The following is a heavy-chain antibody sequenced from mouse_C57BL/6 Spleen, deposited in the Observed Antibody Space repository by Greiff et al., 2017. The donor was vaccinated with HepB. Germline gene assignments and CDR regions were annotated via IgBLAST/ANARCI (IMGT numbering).Heavy chain of an antibody. CDR3: ARDGYG. Sequence: QVQLQQSGAELVRPGASVKLSCKASGYTFTDYYINWVKQRPGQGLEWIARIYPGSGNTYYNEKFNGKATLTAEKSSSTAFMQPSSLTSEGSAVYVCARDGYGWGQGTTLTVSS. CDR1: GYTFTDYY. D-gene: IGHD2-3*01. CDR2: IYPGSGNT. V-gene: IGHV1-76*01. J-gene: IGHJ2*01.